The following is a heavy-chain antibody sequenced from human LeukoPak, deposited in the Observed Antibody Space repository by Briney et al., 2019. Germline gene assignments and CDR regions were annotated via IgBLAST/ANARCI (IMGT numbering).Heavy chain of an antibody. J-gene: IGHJ4*02. V-gene: IGHV3-74*01. CDR3: AKDSISRYYYDSSGYSDY. D-gene: IGHD3-22*01. Sequence: GGSLRLSCAASGFTFSSYWLHWVRQLPGKGLVWVSRINSDGSSTSYADSVKGRFTISKDNAKNTLYLQMNSLRAEDTAVYYCAKDSISRYYYDSSGYSDYWGQGNLVTVSS. CDR1: GFTFSSYW. CDR2: INSDGSST.